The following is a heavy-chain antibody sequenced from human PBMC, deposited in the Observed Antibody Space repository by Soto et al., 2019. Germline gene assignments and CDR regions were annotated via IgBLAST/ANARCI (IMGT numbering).Heavy chain of an antibody. CDR2: IDPRDAYT. J-gene: IGHJ6*01. CDR1: GYSFTSYW. D-gene: IGHD2-2*02. Sequence: LGESLKISCKVSGYSFTSYWISWVRQMPWKCREWMVRIDPRDAYTNYSPSFQGHVNISADKSISTAYLQWSSLKASDTAMYYCARRVVVVPAAIGGAGYYYYYGMDVWGQGTTVTVS. CDR3: ARRVVVVPAAIGGAGYYYYYGMDV. V-gene: IGHV5-10-1*01.